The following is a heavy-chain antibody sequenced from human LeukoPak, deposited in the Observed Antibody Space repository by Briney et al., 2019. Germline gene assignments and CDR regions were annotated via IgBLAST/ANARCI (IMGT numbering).Heavy chain of an antibody. D-gene: IGHD6-13*01. J-gene: IGHJ4*02. Sequence: GGSLRLSCAASGFTFSSYWMSWVRQAPGKGLEWVANIKQDGSEKYYVDSVKGRFTISRDNAKNSLYLQMNSLRAEDTAVYYCATDGGPAYSSSWYLYWGQGSLVTVFS. CDR3: ATDGGPAYSSSWYLY. CDR2: IKQDGSEK. V-gene: IGHV3-7*01. CDR1: GFTFSSYW.